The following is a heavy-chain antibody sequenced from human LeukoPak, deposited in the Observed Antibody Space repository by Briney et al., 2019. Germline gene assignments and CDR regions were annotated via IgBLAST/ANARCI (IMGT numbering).Heavy chain of an antibody. V-gene: IGHV1-69*05. CDR2: IIPIFGTA. D-gene: IGHD4/OR15-4a*01. J-gene: IGHJ4*02. Sequence: NPGGSLRLSCAASGFTFSSYAMSWVRQAPGKGLEWMGRIIPIFGTANYAQKFQGRVTITTDESTSTAYMELSSLRSEDTAVYYCARDVPYGGPIDYWGQGTLVTVSS. CDR3: ARDVPYGGPIDY. CDR1: GFTFSSYA.